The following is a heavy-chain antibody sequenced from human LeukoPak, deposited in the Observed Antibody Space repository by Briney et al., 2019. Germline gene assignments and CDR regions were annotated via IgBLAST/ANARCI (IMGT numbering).Heavy chain of an antibody. CDR2: IYPGDSDT. V-gene: IGHV5-51*01. J-gene: IGHJ4*02. CDR1: GYSFTSYW. Sequence: GESLKISCKGSGYSFTSYWIGWVLQMPGKGLEWMVIIYPGDSDTRYSPSFQGRVTISADKSISTAYLQWSSLKASDTAMYYCARRGLGSGWRASLYYFDYWGQGTLVTVSS. CDR3: ARRGLGSGWRASLYYFDY. D-gene: IGHD6-19*01.